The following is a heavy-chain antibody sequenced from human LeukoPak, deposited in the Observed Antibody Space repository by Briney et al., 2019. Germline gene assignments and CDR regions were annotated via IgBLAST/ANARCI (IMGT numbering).Heavy chain of an antibody. D-gene: IGHD3-22*01. V-gene: IGHV1-18*01. J-gene: IGHJ3*02. CDR1: GYTFTSYG. Sequence: GASVKVSCKASGYTFTSYGISWVRQAPGQGLEWMGWISAYNGNTNYAQKLQGRVTMTTDTSTSTAYMELRSLRSDDTAVYYCARDGTYYYDSSGDAFDIWGQGTMVTVSS. CDR2: ISAYNGNT. CDR3: ARDGTYYYDSSGDAFDI.